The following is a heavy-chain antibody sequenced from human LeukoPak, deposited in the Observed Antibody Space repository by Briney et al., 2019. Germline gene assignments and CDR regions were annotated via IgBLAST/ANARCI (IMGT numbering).Heavy chain of an antibody. CDR1: GYSISSGYY. Sequence: SETLSLTCTVSGYSISSGYYWGWIRQPAGKGLEWIGRIYTSGSTNYNPSLKSRVTISVDTSKNQFSLKLSSVTAADTAVYYCARGGYCSGGSCYSEYYFDYWGQGTLVTVSS. D-gene: IGHD2-15*01. CDR3: ARGGYCSGGSCYSEYYFDY. V-gene: IGHV4-61*02. CDR2: IYTSGST. J-gene: IGHJ4*02.